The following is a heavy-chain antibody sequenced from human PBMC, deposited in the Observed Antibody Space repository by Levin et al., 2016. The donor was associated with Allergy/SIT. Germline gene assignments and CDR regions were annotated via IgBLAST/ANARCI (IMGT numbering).Heavy chain of an antibody. CDR3: GYRPPRRTWFDP. Sequence: SGPTLVKPTQTLTLTCTFSGFSLNTGVGVGWIRQSPGKALEWLGLIYWDDDKRYNESLKSRLSIAKDPSKNQVVLTMTNMSPVDSGTYFCGYRPPRRTWFDPWGQGTLVTVSS. CDR1: GFSLNTGVG. V-gene: IGHV2-5*02. J-gene: IGHJ5*02. D-gene: IGHD6-6*01. CDR2: IYWDDDK.